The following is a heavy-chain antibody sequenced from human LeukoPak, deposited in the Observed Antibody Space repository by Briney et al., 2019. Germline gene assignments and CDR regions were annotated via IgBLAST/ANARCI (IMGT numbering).Heavy chain of an antibody. Sequence: GGSRRLSCTAFGFTFGDYAMSWVRQAPGKGLGWGGCIRSKAYGGATAYAASVTGTSTISRAYSQPIAYLQMHSLKTEDTAVYYCTRQYCSSTSCYMYYFDHCGQESLVTASS. D-gene: IGHD2-2*02. V-gene: IGHV3-49*04. CDR3: TRQYCSSTSCYMYYFDH. CDR1: GFTFGDYA. CDR2: IRSKAYGGAT. J-gene: IGHJ4*02.